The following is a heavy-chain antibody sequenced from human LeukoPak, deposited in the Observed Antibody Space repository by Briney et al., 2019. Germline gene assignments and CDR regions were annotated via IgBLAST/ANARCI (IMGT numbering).Heavy chain of an antibody. Sequence: GGSLRLSCAASGFTFSSYAMSWVRQAPGKGLEWVSAISGSGGSTYYADSVKGRFTISRDNSKNTLYLQMNSLRAEDTAVYYSAKDQTDIVLMVYAETYYFDYWGQGTLVTVSS. CDR3: AKDQTDIVLMVYAETYYFDY. CDR1: GFTFSSYA. D-gene: IGHD2-8*01. V-gene: IGHV3-23*01. J-gene: IGHJ4*02. CDR2: ISGSGGST.